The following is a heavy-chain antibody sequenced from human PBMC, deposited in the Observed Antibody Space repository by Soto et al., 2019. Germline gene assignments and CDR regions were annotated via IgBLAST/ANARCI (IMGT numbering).Heavy chain of an antibody. J-gene: IGHJ5*02. CDR1: GYTFTSYG. CDR3: ARGVRYCSSTSCPGYSNWFDP. Sequence: VASVKVSCKASGYTFTSYGISWVRQAPGQGLEWMGWISAYNGNTNYAQKLQGRVTMTTDTSTSTAYIELRSLRSDDTAVYYCARGVRYCSSTSCPGYSNWFDPWGQGTLVTVSS. D-gene: IGHD2-2*01. V-gene: IGHV1-18*04. CDR2: ISAYNGNT.